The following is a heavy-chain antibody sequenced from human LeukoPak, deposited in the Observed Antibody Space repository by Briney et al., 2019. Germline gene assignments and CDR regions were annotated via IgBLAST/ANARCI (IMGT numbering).Heavy chain of an antibody. Sequence: SGPALVKPTQTLTLTCTFSGFSLITSGMCLSWIRQTRGKALEWLALIDWDDDKYYSTSLKTTLTISRDTFKNQVVLTLTNMDPVDTATYYCARISAYGDYYFDYWGQGTLVTVSS. D-gene: IGHD4-17*01. CDR3: ARISAYGDYYFDY. CDR2: IDWDDDK. CDR1: GFSLITSGMC. V-gene: IGHV2-70*01. J-gene: IGHJ4*02.